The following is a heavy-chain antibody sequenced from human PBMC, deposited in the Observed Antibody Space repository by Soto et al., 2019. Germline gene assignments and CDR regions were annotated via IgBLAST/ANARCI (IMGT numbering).Heavy chain of an antibody. CDR2: FIPIFGTA. J-gene: IGHJ4*02. D-gene: IGHD3-16*02. CDR1: GGTFSSYA. Sequence: QVQLVQSGAEVKKPGYSVKVSCKASGGTFSSYAISWARQAPGQGLEWMGGFIPIFGTANSAHKFQGRDTITADKSTSTAYMELSTLRTKDQVVYYCARDPFSLGYHPLRYWGRGAMVTVSS. V-gene: IGHV1-69*06. CDR3: ARDPFSLGYHPLRY.